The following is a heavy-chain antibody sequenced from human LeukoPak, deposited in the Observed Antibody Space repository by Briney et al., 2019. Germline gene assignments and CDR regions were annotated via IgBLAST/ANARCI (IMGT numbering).Heavy chain of an antibody. J-gene: IGHJ6*03. CDR2: INPNSGGT. D-gene: IGHD3-10*01. V-gene: IGHV1-2*02. CDR1: GYTFTGYY. Sequence: ASVKVSCKASGYTFTGYYMHWVRQAPGQGLEWMGWINPNSGGTNYAQKFQGRVTMTRDTSISTAYMELSRLRSDDTAVYYCARDRRITMVRGGAYYMDVWGKGTTVTISS. CDR3: ARDRRITMVRGGAYYMDV.